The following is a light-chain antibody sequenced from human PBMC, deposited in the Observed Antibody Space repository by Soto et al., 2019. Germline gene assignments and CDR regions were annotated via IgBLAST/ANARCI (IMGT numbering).Light chain of an antibody. CDR3: QQYNSFSP. Sequence: IQLTQSPSSLSASVGDRVTITCRASQSISSYLNWYQQKLGKAPKLLIYDASSLKSGVPSRFSGSGSGTEFTLTISSLQPDDFATYYCQQYNSFSPFGQGTRLEIK. CDR2: DAS. J-gene: IGKJ5*01. CDR1: QSISSY. V-gene: IGKV1-5*01.